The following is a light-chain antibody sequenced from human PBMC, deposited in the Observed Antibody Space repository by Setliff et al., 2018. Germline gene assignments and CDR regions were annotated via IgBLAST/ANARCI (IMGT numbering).Light chain of an antibody. V-gene: IGLV1-40*01. J-gene: IGLJ1*01. Sequence: ALTQPPSVSGAPGQRVSISCTGIGAGFTVHWYQQLSTTAPKLLISHNNNRPSGVPDRFSGSRSGTSASLVITGLQAEDEADYYCQSYAGGLGGYVFGGGTKVTVL. CDR2: HNN. CDR1: GAGFT. CDR3: QSYAGGLGGYV.